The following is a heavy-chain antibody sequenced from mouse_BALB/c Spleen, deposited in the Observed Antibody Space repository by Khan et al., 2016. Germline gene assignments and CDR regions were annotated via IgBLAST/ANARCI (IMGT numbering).Heavy chain of an antibody. CDR1: GYTFTRYT. J-gene: IGHJ4*01. V-gene: IGHV1-4*02. CDR2: INPNSGYT. Sequence: QVRLQQSAAELARPGASVKMSCKASGYTFTRYTMHWVKQRPGQGLEWLGYINPNSGYTEYNQKFKDKTTLTADKSSSTAYMQLSSLTSEDSAVXYCARSRDGYYRAMDYWGQGTSVTVSS. CDR3: ARSRDGYYRAMDY. D-gene: IGHD2-3*01.